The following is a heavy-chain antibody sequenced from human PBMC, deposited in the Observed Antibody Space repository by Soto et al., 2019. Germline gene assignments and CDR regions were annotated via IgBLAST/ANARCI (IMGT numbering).Heavy chain of an antibody. CDR3: ARGDNGSCEDPYYFDY. D-gene: IGHD4-17*01. CDR2: ISSSSSTI. J-gene: IGHJ4*02. CDR1: GFTFSSYS. Sequence: EVQLVESGGGLVQPGGSLSLSCAASGFTFSSYSMNWVRQAPGKGLEWVSYISSSSSTIYYADSVKGRFTISRDNAKNSLYLQMNSLRAEDTAVYYCARGDNGSCEDPYYFDYWGQGTLVTVSS. V-gene: IGHV3-48*01.